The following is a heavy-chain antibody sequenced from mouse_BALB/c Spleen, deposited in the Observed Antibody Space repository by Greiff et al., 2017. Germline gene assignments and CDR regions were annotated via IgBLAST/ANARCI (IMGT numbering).Heavy chain of an antibody. V-gene: IGHV14-3*02. CDR2: IDPANGNT. CDR3: ARRQGDAMDY. Sequence: EVQLQQSGAELVKPGASVKLSCTASGYNIKDTYMHWVKQRPEQGLEWIGRIDPANGNTKYDPKFQGKATITADTSSNTAYLQLSSLTSEDTAVYYCARRQGDAMDYWGQGTSVTVSS. D-gene: IGHD3-2*01. CDR1: GYNIKDTY. J-gene: IGHJ4*01.